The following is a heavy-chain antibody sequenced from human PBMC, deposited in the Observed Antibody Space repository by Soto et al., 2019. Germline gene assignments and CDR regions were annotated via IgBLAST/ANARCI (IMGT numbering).Heavy chain of an antibody. J-gene: IGHJ3*02. CDR1: GGTFSSYA. CDR3: ARDYCSSTSCYDNHAFDI. CDR2: IIPIFGTA. Sequence: SVKVSCKASGGTFSSYAISWVRQAPGQGLEWMGGIIPIFGTANYAQKFQGRVTITADESTSTAYMELSSLRSEDTAVYYCARDYCSSTSCYDNHAFDIWGQGTMVTVSS. D-gene: IGHD2-2*01. V-gene: IGHV1-69*13.